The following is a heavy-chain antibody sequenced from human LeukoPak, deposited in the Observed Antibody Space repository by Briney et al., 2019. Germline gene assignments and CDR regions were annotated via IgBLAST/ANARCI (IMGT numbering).Heavy chain of an antibody. J-gene: IGHJ4*02. Sequence: SETLSLTCTVSGGSISSYYWSWIRQPPGKGLEWIGYIYYSGSTNYNPSLKSRVTISVDTSKNQFSLKLSSVTAADTAVYYCARVIMCSSTSCSYFDYWGQGALVTVSS. CDR3: ARVIMCSSTSCSYFDY. V-gene: IGHV4-59*01. CDR2: IYYSGST. CDR1: GGSISSYY. D-gene: IGHD2-2*01.